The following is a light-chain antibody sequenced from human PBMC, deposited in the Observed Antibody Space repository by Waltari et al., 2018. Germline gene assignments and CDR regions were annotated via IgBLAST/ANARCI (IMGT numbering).Light chain of an antibody. J-gene: IGLJ2*01. CDR2: EVS. Sequence: QSALTQPASVSGSPGQSITISCTGTSSDVGSYNLVSWYQQHPGTAPKRMIYEVSKLPSGVSNRFSGSKSGNTASLTISGLQADDEADYYCCSYAGSRSKVFGGGTKLTVL. CDR3: CSYAGSRSKV. CDR1: SSDVGSYNL. V-gene: IGLV2-23*02.